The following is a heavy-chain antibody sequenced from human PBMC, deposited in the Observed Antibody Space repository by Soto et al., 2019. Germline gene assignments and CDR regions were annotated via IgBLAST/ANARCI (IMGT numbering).Heavy chain of an antibody. Sequence: PVGSLRLSCAASGFTFSSYWMHWVRQAPGKGLVWVSRIYTDGSSANYADSVQGRLTISRDNAKNTLYLQMNSLRAEDTAVYYCARGGYYGMDVWGQGTTVTVSS. J-gene: IGHJ6*02. CDR3: ARGGYYGMDV. V-gene: IGHV3-74*01. CDR2: IYTDGSSA. CDR1: GFTFSSYW. D-gene: IGHD3-10*01.